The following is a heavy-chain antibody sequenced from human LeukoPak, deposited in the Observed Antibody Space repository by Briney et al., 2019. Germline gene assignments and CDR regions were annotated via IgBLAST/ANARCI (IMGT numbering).Heavy chain of an antibody. J-gene: IGHJ4*02. CDR2: IWYDGSNK. V-gene: IGHV3-33*06. D-gene: IGHD5-12*01. CDR3: AKSGIAATIPLDY. CDR1: GFTFSSYG. Sequence: PGGSLRLSCAASGFTFSSYGMHWVRQAPGKGLEWVAVIWYDGSNKYYADSVKGRFTISRDNSKNTLYLQMNSLRAEDTAVYYCAKSGIAATIPLDYWGQGTLVTVSS.